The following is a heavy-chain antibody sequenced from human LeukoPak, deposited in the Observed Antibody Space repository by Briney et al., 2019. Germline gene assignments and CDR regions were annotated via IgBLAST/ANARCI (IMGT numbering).Heavy chain of an antibody. CDR2: IKSKTDGGTT. Sequence: PGGSLRLSCAASGFTFSNAWMSWVRQAPGKGLEWVGRIKSKTDGGTTDYAAPVKGRFTISRDGSKNTLYLQMNSPKTEDTAVYYCTTDIVATYYYYYGMDVWGQGTTVTVSS. V-gene: IGHV3-15*01. CDR3: TTDIVATYYYYYGMDV. J-gene: IGHJ6*02. CDR1: GFTFSNAW. D-gene: IGHD5-12*01.